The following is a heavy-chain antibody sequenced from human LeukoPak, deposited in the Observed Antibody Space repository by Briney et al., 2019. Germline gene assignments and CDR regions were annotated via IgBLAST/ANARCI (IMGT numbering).Heavy chain of an antibody. CDR2: ISSSGSTI. CDR3: AKDPDCTSGICYTSFDY. D-gene: IGHD2-8*01. V-gene: IGHV3-48*03. J-gene: IGHJ4*02. CDR1: GSTFSSYE. Sequence: GGSLRLSCAASGSTFSSYEMNWVCQAPGKGLEWVSYISSSGSTIYYADSVKGRFTISRDNAKNSLYLQMNSLRAEDTAVYYCAKDPDCTSGICYTSFDYWGQGTLVTVSS.